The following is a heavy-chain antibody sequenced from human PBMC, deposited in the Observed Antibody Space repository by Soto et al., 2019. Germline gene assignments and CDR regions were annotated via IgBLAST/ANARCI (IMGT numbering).Heavy chain of an antibody. CDR3: ASLSSRPPPARPPP. CDR2: IYYSGST. V-gene: IGHV4-59*01. CDR1: GGSISSYY. J-gene: IGHJ5*02. Sequence: SETLSLTCTVSGGSISSYYWSWIRQPPGKGLEWIGYIYYSGSTNYNPSLKSRVTISVDTSKNQFSLKLSSVTAADTAVYYCASLSSRPPPARPPPWGQGTLVTVSS. D-gene: IGHD2-2*01.